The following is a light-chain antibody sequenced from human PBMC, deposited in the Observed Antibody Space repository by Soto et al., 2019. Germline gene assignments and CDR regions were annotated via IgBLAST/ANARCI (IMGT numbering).Light chain of an antibody. CDR1: SSNIGSNT. CDR3: AAWDASRSAVV. CDR2: SNI. V-gene: IGLV1-44*01. J-gene: IGLJ2*01. Sequence: QSVLTQPPSASGTPGQRVTISCSGSSSNIGSNTVNWYQQLPGTAPKLLIYSNIQRPSAVPARCSGATSGASASLAISGRQYDDEADYYCAAWDASRSAVVFGTGTKVTVL.